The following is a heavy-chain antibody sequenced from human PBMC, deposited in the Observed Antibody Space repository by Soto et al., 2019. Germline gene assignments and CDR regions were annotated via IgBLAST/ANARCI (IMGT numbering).Heavy chain of an antibody. D-gene: IGHD4-17*01. CDR3: ARDGHEDYPPYYYGMDV. Sequence: EVQLVESGGGLIQPGGSLRLSCAASGFTVSSNYMSWVRQAPGKGLEWVSVIYSGGSTYYADSVKGRFTISRDNSKNTLYLQMNSLRAEDTAVYYCARDGHEDYPPYYYGMDVWGQGTTVTVSS. J-gene: IGHJ6*02. CDR1: GFTVSSNY. CDR2: IYSGGST. V-gene: IGHV3-53*01.